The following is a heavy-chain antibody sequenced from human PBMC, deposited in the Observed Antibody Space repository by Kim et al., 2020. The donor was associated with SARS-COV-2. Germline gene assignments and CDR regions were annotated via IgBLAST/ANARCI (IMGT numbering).Heavy chain of an antibody. Sequence: ASVKVSCKASGYTFTGYYIYWVRQAPGQGLEWMGWINPNTGDTTYARKFQGRVTLTRDTSISTAYMQLSRLTSEDTAVYYCARDSRYSVVVYSLDVWGPG. CDR3: ARDSRYSVVVYSLDV. D-gene: IGHD2-15*01. V-gene: IGHV1-2*02. CDR1: GYTFTGYY. CDR2: INPNTGDT. J-gene: IGHJ6*02.